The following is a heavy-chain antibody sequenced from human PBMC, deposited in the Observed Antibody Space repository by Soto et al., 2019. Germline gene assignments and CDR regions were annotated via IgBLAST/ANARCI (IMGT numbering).Heavy chain of an antibody. V-gene: IGHV1-8*01. CDR3: ARERTTISMDV. D-gene: IGHD3-9*01. CDR1: GYTFTSYD. Sequence: ASVKVSCKASGYTFTSYDINWVRQATGQGLEWMGWMNPNSGNTGYAQKFQGSVTMTRNTSISTVYMELSSLRSEDTAVYYCARERTTISMDVWGQGTTVTVSS. J-gene: IGHJ6*02. CDR2: MNPNSGNT.